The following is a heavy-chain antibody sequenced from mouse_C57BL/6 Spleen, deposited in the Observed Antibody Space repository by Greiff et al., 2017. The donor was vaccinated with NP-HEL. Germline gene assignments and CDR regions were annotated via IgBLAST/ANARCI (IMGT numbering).Heavy chain of an antibody. CDR3: ARGGWLTWYFDV. J-gene: IGHJ1*03. V-gene: IGHV1-18*01. CDR1: GYTFTDYH. Sequence: EVQLQQSGPELVKPGASVKIPCKASGYTFTDYHMDWVKQSHGKSLEWIGDINPNNGGTIYNQKFKGKATLTVVKSSSTAYMELRSLTSEDTAVYYCARGGWLTWYFDVWGTGTTVTVSS. CDR2: INPNNGGT. D-gene: IGHD2-3*01.